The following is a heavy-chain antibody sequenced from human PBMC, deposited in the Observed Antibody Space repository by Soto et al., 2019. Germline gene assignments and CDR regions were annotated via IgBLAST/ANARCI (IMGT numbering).Heavy chain of an antibody. D-gene: IGHD5-12*01. V-gene: IGHV4-59*01. Sequence: ESLCLTGPVSGGSISSYYWSWIRQPPGKGLEWIGYIYYSGSTNYNPSLKSLVTISVDTSKNQFSLKLSSVTAADTAVYYCARGYRWLDYWGQGTLVTVYS. CDR3: ARGYRWLDY. CDR2: IYYSGST. J-gene: IGHJ4*02. CDR1: GGSISSYY.